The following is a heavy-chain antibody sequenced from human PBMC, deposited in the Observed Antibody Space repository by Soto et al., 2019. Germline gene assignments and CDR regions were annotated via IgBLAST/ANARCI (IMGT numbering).Heavy chain of an antibody. CDR1: GYTFSDYG. CDR2: ISAYNGNT. J-gene: IGHJ4*02. D-gene: IGHD5-12*01. Sequence: ASVKVSCKASGYTFSDYGISWVRRAPGQGLEWMGWISAYNGNTNTPQKFQGRVTTTTDTSTNTAYMELRSLRSDDTAVYYCARDFRDSPIRNRLEYWGQGTLVTVSS. CDR3: ARDFRDSPIRNRLEY. V-gene: IGHV1-18*01.